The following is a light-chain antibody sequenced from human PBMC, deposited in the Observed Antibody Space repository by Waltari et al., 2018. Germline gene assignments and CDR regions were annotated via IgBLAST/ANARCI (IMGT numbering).Light chain of an antibody. CDR2: DSS. CDR1: QSVSGN. V-gene: IGKV3-15*01. Sequence: ETVMTQSPATLSVSPEERVSLSCRASQSVSGNLAWYQRKPGQPPRLLIHDSSTRATGVPARFSGSGSGTEFTLTISSLQSDDFAVYYCQQYNNWPPGTFGQGTKVEV. CDR3: QQYNNWPPGT. J-gene: IGKJ1*01.